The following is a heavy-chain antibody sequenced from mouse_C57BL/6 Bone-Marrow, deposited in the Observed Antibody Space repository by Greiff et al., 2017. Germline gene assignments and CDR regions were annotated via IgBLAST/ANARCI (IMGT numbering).Heavy chain of an antibody. CDR3: ARWGALITTVVATDY. J-gene: IGHJ2*01. Sequence: LQESGPELVKPGASVKISCKASGYAFSSSWMNWVKQRPGKGLEWIGRIYPGVGDTNYNGKFKGKATLTADKSSSTAYMQLSSLTSEDSAVYFCARWGALITTVVATDYWGQGTTLTVSS. D-gene: IGHD1-1*01. V-gene: IGHV1-82*01. CDR1: GYAFSSSW. CDR2: IYPGVGDT.